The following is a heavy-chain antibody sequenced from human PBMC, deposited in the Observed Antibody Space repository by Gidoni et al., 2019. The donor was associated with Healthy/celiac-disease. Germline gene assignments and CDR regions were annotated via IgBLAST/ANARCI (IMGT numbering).Heavy chain of an antibody. J-gene: IGHJ5*02. V-gene: IGHV3-30-3*01. CDR2: ISYDGSNK. Sequence: SYAMHWVRQAPGKGLEWVAVISYDGSNKYYADSVKGRFTISRDNSKNTLYLQMNSLRAEDTAVYYCARDSYPWGQGTLVTVSS. CDR3: ARDSYP. CDR1: SYA.